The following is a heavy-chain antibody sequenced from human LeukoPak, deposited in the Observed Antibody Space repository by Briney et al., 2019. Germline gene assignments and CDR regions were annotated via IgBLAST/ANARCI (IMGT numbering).Heavy chain of an antibody. V-gene: IGHV3-48*03. CDR2: ISSSGSTI. D-gene: IGHD2-2*01. Sequence: GGSLRLSCAASGFTFSSYEMNWVRQAPGKGLEWVSYISSSGSTIYYAASVKGRFTISRDNAKNSLYLQMNSLRAEDTAVYYCARALVFRSSTSPVAGLTNYYYYGMDVWGQGTTVTVSS. CDR1: GFTFSSYE. CDR3: ARALVFRSSTSPVAGLTNYYYYGMDV. J-gene: IGHJ6*02.